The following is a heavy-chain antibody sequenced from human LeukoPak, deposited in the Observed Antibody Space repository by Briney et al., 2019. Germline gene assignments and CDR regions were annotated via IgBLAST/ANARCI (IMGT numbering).Heavy chain of an antibody. V-gene: IGHV4-59*01. CDR2: IYYSGST. D-gene: IGHD5-12*01. CDR3: ARALGGYGLDNWFDP. Sequence: SETLSLSCTVSGGSISSYYWSWIRQPPGKGLEWIGYIYYSGSTNYNPSLKSRVTISVDTSKNQFSLKLSSVTAADTAVYYCARALGGYGLDNWFDPWGQGTLVTVSS. J-gene: IGHJ5*02. CDR1: GGSISSYY.